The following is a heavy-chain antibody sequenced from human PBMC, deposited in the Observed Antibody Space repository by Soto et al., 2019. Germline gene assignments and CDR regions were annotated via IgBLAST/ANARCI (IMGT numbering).Heavy chain of an antibody. V-gene: IGHV3-7*03. J-gene: IGHJ6*02. CDR1: GFTFSNSW. CDR2: IKEDGSEK. Sequence: EVQLVESGGGLVQPGESLRLSCAASGFTFSNSWMSWVRQAPGKGLEWVANIKEDGSEKDYVDPVKGRFTITRDNAKNSLYLQMNILRAEDTAVYFCTRKRFGMDVWGQGTTVTVSS. CDR3: TRKRFGMDV.